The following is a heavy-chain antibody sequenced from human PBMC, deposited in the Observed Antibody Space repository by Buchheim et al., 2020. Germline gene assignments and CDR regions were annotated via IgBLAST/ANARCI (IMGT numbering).Heavy chain of an antibody. CDR1: GFTFSTYW. V-gene: IGHV3-74*01. CDR3: VRVAGGNSPYYFDY. J-gene: IGHJ4*02. Sequence: EVQLVESGGGLVQSGGSLRLSCAASGFTFSTYWMHWVRQAPGKGLVWVSHINSDGKTTTYADSVKGRFTVSRDNANNTLSLQMNNLRAEDTAVYYCVRVAGGNSPYYFDYWGQGAL. CDR2: INSDGKTT. D-gene: IGHD4-23*01.